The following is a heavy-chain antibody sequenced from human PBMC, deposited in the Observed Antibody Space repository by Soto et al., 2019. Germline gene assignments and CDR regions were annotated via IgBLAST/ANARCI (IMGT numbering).Heavy chain of an antibody. J-gene: IGHJ4*02. CDR1: GFTFGDYG. D-gene: IGHD2-21*02. CDR2: ISFDGTEQ. V-gene: IGHV3-30*03. Sequence: LSCAASGFTFGDYGIHWVRQAPGKGLEWLALISFDGTEQHYADSVKGRFTISRDNSKNTLYLQMNSLRVDDTAVYYCTISLTYSFDYWGQGTLVTVSS. CDR3: TISLTYSFDY.